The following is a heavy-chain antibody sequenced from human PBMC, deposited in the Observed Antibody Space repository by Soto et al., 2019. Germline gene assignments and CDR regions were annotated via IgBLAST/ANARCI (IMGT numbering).Heavy chain of an antibody. Sequence: QSGGSLRLSCAASGFTFSSYAMSWVRQAPGKGLEWVSALSGSGGSTYYADSVKGRFTIPRDSSKNTLYLLMNSLRPEDTAVYFCAKNWDSSGWYFFDYWGQGTLVTVSS. CDR2: LSGSGGST. CDR1: GFTFSSYA. D-gene: IGHD6-19*01. CDR3: AKNWDSSGWYFFDY. V-gene: IGHV3-23*01. J-gene: IGHJ4*02.